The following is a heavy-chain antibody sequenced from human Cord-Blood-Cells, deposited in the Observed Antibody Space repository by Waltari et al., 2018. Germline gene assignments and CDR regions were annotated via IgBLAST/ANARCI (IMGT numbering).Heavy chain of an antibody. V-gene: IGHV4-34*01. CDR2: INHSEST. Sequence: QVQLQQWGAGLLKPSQTLSLTCEVYGGSFSGYYWPWIRQPPGKVLEWIGEINHSESTNYNPSLKRRVTISVDTSKNQFSRKLSSVTAADTAVYYCARGANWAPSNFDYWGQGTLVTVSA. CDR1: GGSFSGYY. D-gene: IGHD7-27*01. J-gene: IGHJ4*02. CDR3: ARGANWAPSNFDY.